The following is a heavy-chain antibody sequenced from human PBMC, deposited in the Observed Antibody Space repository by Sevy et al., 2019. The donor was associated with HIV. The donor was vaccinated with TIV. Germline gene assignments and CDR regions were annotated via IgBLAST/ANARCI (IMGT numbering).Heavy chain of an antibody. V-gene: IGHV3-30-3*01. CDR2: ISYDGSNK. D-gene: IGHD6-6*01. J-gene: IGHJ4*02. CDR1: GFTFSSYA. Sequence: GGSLRLSCAASGFTFSSYAMHWVRQAPGKGLEWVAVISYDGSNKYYADSVKGRFTISTDNSKNTLYLQMNSLRAEDTAGYYCARVGIAARPRGPFDYWGQGTLVTVSS. CDR3: ARVGIAARPRGPFDY.